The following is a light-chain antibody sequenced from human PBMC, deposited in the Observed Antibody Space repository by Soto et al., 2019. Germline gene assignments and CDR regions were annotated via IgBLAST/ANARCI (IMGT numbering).Light chain of an antibody. V-gene: IGKV1-8*01. CDR1: PGISSY. CDR2: AAS. Sequence: AIRMTQSPSSFSASTGDRVTITCRASPGISSYLAWYQHKPGKAPKLLIYAASTLQSGVPSRFSGSGSGTDFTLNISCLQSEEFATDYCQQYYSYPRTFGQGTKVESK. CDR3: QQYYSYPRT. J-gene: IGKJ1*01.